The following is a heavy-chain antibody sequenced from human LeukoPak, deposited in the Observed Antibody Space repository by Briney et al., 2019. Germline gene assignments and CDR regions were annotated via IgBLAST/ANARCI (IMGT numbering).Heavy chain of an antibody. Sequence: GGSLRLSCAASGFTFNTYWMHWVRQDRGRGLLWVSRINTQGTYTNYADSVKGRFTISRDNAKNTLYLQMSSLRADDTAVYYCVIDLGDYNDFWGQGTLVSVSS. V-gene: IGHV3-74*01. J-gene: IGHJ4*02. D-gene: IGHD2-15*01. CDR2: INTQGTYT. CDR1: GFTFNTYW. CDR3: VIDLGDYNDF.